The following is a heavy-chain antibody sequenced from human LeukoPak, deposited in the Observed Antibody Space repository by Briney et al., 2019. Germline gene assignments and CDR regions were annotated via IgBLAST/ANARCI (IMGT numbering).Heavy chain of an antibody. CDR1: GYTFTSYD. CDR2: ISAYNGNT. V-gene: IGHV1-18*01. Sequence: GASVKVSCKASGYTFTSYDINWVRQAPGQGLEWMGWISAYNGNTNYAQKLQGRVTMTTDTSTSTAYMELRSLRSDDTAVYYCARARNQRGYTWFDPWGQGTLVTVSS. J-gene: IGHJ5*02. D-gene: IGHD3-10*01. CDR3: ARARNQRGYTWFDP.